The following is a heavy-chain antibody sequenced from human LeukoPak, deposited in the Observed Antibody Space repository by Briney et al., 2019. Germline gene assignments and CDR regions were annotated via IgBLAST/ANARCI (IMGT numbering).Heavy chain of an antibody. Sequence: ASVKVSCKASGYTFTSYDINWVRQATGQGLEWMGWMNPNSGNTGYAQKFQGRVTMTRNTSISTAYMELSSLRSEDTAVYYCARDNRNTGYSSGWSWEQSNWYFDLWGRGTLVTVSS. J-gene: IGHJ2*01. CDR3: ARDNRNTGYSSGWSWEQSNWYFDL. CDR1: GYTFTSYD. D-gene: IGHD6-19*01. CDR2: MNPNSGNT. V-gene: IGHV1-8*01.